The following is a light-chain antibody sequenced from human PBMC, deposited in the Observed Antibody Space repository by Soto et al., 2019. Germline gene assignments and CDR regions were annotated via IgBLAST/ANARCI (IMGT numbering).Light chain of an antibody. V-gene: IGKV3D-15*01. CDR1: QSVSTN. Sequence: IVMTQSPATLSVSPGQRATLSCRASQSVSTNLAGYQQKPGQAPRLLIYGASTRATGIPARFSSSGSGTVLTLTISGLPFDYFAVYYCQQCSNWPPWTFGEGTRVDFK. CDR2: GAS. J-gene: IGKJ1*01. CDR3: QQCSNWPPWT.